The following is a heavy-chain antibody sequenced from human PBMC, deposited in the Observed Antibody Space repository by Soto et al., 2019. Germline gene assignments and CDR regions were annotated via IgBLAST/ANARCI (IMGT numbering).Heavy chain of an antibody. CDR2: ISWNSNTI. Sequence: SLRLSCAASGFTFDNYAMHWVRQAPGKGLEWVSGISWNSNTIAYADSVKGRFTISRDNAKNQLSLKLTSMTAADTAVYYCARDMHAGFTHYFDPWGQGTLVTVSS. D-gene: IGHD1-26*01. CDR3: ARDMHAGFTHYFDP. CDR1: GFTFDNYA. V-gene: IGHV3-9*01. J-gene: IGHJ5*02.